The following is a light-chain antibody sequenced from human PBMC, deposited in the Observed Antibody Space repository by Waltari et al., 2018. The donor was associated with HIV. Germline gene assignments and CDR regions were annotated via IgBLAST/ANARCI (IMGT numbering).Light chain of an antibody. CDR3: CSYAGTFTWV. CDR1: NSDVGGYNY. J-gene: IGLJ3*02. V-gene: IGLV2-11*01. Sequence: QSALTQPRAVSGSTGQSVTISCTGTNSDVGGYNYVSCYQQHPGKAPKLMLWDVTKRPSGVPDRFSGSRSGNMASLTISGLQADDEADYSCCSYAGTFTWVFGGGTRLTVL. CDR2: DVT.